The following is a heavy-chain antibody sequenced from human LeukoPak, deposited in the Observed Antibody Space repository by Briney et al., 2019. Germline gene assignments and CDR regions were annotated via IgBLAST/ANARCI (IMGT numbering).Heavy chain of an antibody. CDR1: GGSVSSGSYY. J-gene: IGHJ5*02. CDR3: ARELNVAGTLNWSDP. D-gene: IGHD6-19*01. Sequence: SETLSLTCTVSGGSVSSGSYYWSWIRQPPGKGLEWIGYIYYSGSTNYNPSLKSRVTISVDTSKNQFSLKLSSVTAADTAVYYCARELNVAGTLNWSDPWGQGTLVTVSS. V-gene: IGHV4-61*01. CDR2: IYYSGST.